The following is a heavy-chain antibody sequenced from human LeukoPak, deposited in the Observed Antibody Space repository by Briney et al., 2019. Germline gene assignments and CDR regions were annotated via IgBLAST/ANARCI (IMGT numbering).Heavy chain of an antibody. CDR3: AGVMITFGGVTSYFDY. CDR1: GGTFSSYA. CDR2: IIPILGIA. J-gene: IGHJ4*02. V-gene: IGHV1-69*04. Sequence: SVKVSCKASGGTFSSYAISWVRQAPGQGLXWMGRIIPILGIANYAQKFQGRVTITADKSTSTAYMELSSLRSEDTAVYYCAGVMITFGGVTSYFDYWGQGTLVTVSS. D-gene: IGHD3-16*01.